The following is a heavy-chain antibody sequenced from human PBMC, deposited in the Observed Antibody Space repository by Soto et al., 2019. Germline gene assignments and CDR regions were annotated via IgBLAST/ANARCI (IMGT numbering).Heavy chain of an antibody. V-gene: IGHV3-33*01. CDR1: GFTFSSYG. D-gene: IGHD3-22*01. CDR2: IWYDGSNK. J-gene: IGHJ4*02. CDR3: ARTDSSGYFVDY. Sequence: QVQLVESGGGVVQPGRSLRLSCAASGFTFSSYGMHWVRQAPGKGLEWVAVIWYDGSNKYYADSVKGRFTISRDNSNNTLYLQMNSLRAEDTAVYYCARTDSSGYFVDYWGQGTLVTVSS.